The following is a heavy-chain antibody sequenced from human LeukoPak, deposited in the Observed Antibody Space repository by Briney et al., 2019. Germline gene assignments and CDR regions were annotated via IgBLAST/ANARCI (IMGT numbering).Heavy chain of an antibody. V-gene: IGHV4-30-2*03. J-gene: IGHJ4*02. CDR2: IYSGGMT. Sequence: PSETLSLTCTLTGCSISSGDYCWSWVRQPPGKGLEWIASIYSGGMTFYNPSIKSRLTISADTSRNHFSLRLASVTAADTALYFCARHFDHPTAYFDSWGQGSLVSVSS. D-gene: IGHD1-14*01. CDR1: GCSISSGDYC. CDR3: ARHFDHPTAYFDS.